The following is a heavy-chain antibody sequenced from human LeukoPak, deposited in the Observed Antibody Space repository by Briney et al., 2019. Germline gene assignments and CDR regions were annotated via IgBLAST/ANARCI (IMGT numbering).Heavy chain of an antibody. CDR2: IYTSGST. Sequence: SETLSLTCTVSDGSISSGSYYWSWIRQPAGKGLEWIGRIYTSGSTNYNPSLKSRVTISVDTSKNQFSLKLSSVTAADTAVYYCAREEDTAMGPTFDYWGQGTLVTVSS. CDR3: AREEDTAMGPTFDY. CDR1: DGSISSGSYY. V-gene: IGHV4-61*02. J-gene: IGHJ4*02. D-gene: IGHD5-18*01.